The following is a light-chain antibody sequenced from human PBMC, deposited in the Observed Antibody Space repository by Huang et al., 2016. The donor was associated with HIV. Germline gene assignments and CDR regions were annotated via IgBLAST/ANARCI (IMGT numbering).Light chain of an antibody. J-gene: IGKJ1*01. Sequence: EIVMTQSPATLSVSPGERATLSYRASHSVSSNLAWYQQKPGQAPRLLIFGASTRATGIPARFSCSGSGTEFTLTISSLQSEDFAVYYCQQYNNWPPWTFGQGTKVEIK. CDR2: GAS. CDR3: QQYNNWPPWT. V-gene: IGKV3-15*01. CDR1: HSVSSN.